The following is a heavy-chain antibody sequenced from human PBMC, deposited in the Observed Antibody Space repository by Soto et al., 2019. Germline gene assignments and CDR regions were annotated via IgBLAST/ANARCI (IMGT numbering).Heavy chain of an antibody. D-gene: IGHD2-2*01. V-gene: IGHV1-18*01. CDR1: GYTFTSYG. Sequence: ASVKVSCKASGYTFTSYGISWVRQAPGQGLEWMGWISAYNGNTNYAQKLQGRVTMTTDTSTSTAYMELRSLRSDDTAVYYCAREKRYCSSTSCYPADYWGQGTLVTVSS. J-gene: IGHJ4*02. CDR3: AREKRYCSSTSCYPADY. CDR2: ISAYNGNT.